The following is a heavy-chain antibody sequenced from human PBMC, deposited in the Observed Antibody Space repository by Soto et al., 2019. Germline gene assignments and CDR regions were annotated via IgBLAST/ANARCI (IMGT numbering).Heavy chain of an antibody. CDR3: ARGRDEYKLGNV. Sequence: PXGTLSLTCAVSGGSLTDYYWPWIRQSPGKGLEWIGEIHPSGSTNYNPSLRSRVTISIDTSKNQVSLKLTSLTAADTAVYYCARGRDEYKLGNVWGHGTTVTVSS. V-gene: IGHV4-34*01. CDR1: GGSLTDYY. CDR2: IHPSGST. J-gene: IGHJ6*02. D-gene: IGHD1-1*01.